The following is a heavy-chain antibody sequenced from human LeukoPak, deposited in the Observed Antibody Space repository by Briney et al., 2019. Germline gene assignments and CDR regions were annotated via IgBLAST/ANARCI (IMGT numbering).Heavy chain of an antibody. Sequence: PSETLSLTCTVSGGSISSYYWSWIRQPPGKGLEWIGYIYYSGSTNYNPSLKSRVTISVDTSKNQFSLKLSSVTAADTAVYYCARGSWLRLRYYYFDYWGQGTLVTVSS. CDR3: ARGSWLRLRYYYFDY. J-gene: IGHJ4*02. CDR2: IYYSGST. D-gene: IGHD5-12*01. V-gene: IGHV4-59*01. CDR1: GGSISSYY.